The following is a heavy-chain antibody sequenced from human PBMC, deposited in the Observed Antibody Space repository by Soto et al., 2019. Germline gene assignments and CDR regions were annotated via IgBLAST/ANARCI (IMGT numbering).Heavy chain of an antibody. CDR1: GFTFSSYE. V-gene: IGHV3-48*03. Sequence: EVQLVESGGGLVQPGGSLRLSCAASGFTFSSYEMNRVRQAPGKGLEWVSYISSSGSTIYYADSVKGRFTISRDNAKNSLYLQMNSLRAEDTAVYYCAREGTVTTTYWYFDLWGRGTLVTVSS. D-gene: IGHD4-17*01. CDR3: AREGTVTTTYWYFDL. CDR2: ISSSGSTI. J-gene: IGHJ2*01.